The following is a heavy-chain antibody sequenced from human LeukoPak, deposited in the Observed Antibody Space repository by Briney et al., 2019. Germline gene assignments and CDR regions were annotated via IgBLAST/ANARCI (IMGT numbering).Heavy chain of an antibody. V-gene: IGHV3-23*01. CDR1: GFTFSSYS. D-gene: IGHD3-22*01. Sequence: PGGSLRLSCAASGFTFSSYSMNWVRQAPGKGPEWVSAISGTGGSTYYADSVQGRFTISRDNAKNTLYLQMNSLRAEDTAVYYCAARVVVILGWGQGTLVTVSS. CDR2: ISGTGGST. J-gene: IGHJ4*02. CDR3: AARVVVILG.